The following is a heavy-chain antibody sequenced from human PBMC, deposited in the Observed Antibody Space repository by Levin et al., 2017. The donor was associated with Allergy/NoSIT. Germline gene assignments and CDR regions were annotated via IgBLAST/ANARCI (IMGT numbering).Heavy chain of an antibody. CDR3: ASNPEVGELLYIQH. D-gene: IGHD1-26*01. V-gene: IGHV3-23*01. Sequence: GESLKISCAASRFTFSYYAMTWVRQAPGKGLEWVSSISGSGGSTYYADSVKGRFTISRDNSKNTLYLQMNSLRAEDTAVYYCASNPEVGELLYIQHWGQGTLVTVSS. CDR1: RFTFSYYA. J-gene: IGHJ1*01. CDR2: ISGSGGST.